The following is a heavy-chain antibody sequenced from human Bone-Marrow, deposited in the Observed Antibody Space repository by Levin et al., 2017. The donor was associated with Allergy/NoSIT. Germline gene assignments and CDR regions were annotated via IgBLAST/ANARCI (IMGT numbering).Heavy chain of an antibody. CDR3: VRDPGYNGHDWYFDL. CDR1: GFTFSDDW. J-gene: IGHJ2*01. Sequence: GESLKISCAASGFTFSDDWMHWVRQSPGKGPVWVSRIKTEIGTGYADSVKGRFVTSRDDAKNTVYLQMNSLEVEDTAVYYCVRDPGYNGHDWYFDLWGRGTQVTVSS. V-gene: IGHV3-74*01. D-gene: IGHD5-12*01. CDR2: IKTEIGT.